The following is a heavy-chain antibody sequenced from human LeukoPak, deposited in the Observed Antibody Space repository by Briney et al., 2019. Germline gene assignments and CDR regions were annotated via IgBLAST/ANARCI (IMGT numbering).Heavy chain of an antibody. CDR1: GYTFTGYY. CDR3: ARAPRDGGYCGATSCFEYMDV. D-gene: IGHD2-2*01. CDR2: INPNSGGT. Sequence: ASVKVSCKASGYTFTGYYMHWVRQAPGQGLEWMGWINPNSGGTNYAQKFQGRVTMTRDTSISTAYMELSRLRSDDTAVYYCARAPRDGGYCGATSCFEYMDVWGRGTTVTISS. J-gene: IGHJ6*03. V-gene: IGHV1-2*02.